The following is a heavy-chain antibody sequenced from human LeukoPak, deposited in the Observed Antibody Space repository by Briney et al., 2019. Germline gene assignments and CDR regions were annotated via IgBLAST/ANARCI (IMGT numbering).Heavy chain of an antibody. V-gene: IGHV3-7*01. J-gene: IGHJ4*02. CDR1: GFIFINAW. Sequence: GGSLRLSCAASGFIFINAWMSWVRQAPGKGLEWVAYISQDGSHIHYVDAVRGRFTISRDNAKNSLHLQMNSLRAEDTAVYYCARDGGSSWYFDYWGQGTLATVSS. CDR2: ISQDGSHI. CDR3: ARDGGSSWYFDY. D-gene: IGHD6-13*01.